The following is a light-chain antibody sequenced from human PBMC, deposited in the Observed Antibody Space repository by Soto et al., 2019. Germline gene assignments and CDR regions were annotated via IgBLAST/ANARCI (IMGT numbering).Light chain of an antibody. Sequence: EIVLTQSPGTLSLSPGERATLSCRASESVSNDHLAWDQRKPGQAPRLLIYGASYSATDIPYRFSGSGSGTDFTITIARLEAEDFEGYICQQHGITPPTFGLGTKVEI. V-gene: IGKV3-20*01. J-gene: IGKJ1*01. CDR3: QQHGITPPT. CDR1: ESVSNDH. CDR2: GAS.